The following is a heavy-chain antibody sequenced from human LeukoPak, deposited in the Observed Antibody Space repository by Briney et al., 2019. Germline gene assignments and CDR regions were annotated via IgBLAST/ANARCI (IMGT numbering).Heavy chain of an antibody. D-gene: IGHD6-13*01. CDR1: GRSFSGYY. Sequence: SETLSLTCAVYGRSFSGYYWSWMRQPPGKGLEWIGEMNHSGSTNYNPSLKSRVTISIHTSANQFSLMLSSDTAAATAVYYCTRGIGYSSTWYNPLDSWGQGTMVTVSS. CDR3: TRGIGYSSTWYNPLDS. J-gene: IGHJ3*02. V-gene: IGHV4-34*01. CDR2: MNHSGST.